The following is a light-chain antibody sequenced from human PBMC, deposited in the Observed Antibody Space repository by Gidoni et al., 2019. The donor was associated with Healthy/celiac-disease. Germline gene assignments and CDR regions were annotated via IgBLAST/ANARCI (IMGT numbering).Light chain of an antibody. V-gene: IGKV1-39*01. Sequence: QMTQSPSSLSASVGDRVTITCRASQSISSYLNWYQQKPGKAPKLLIYAAYSLQSGVPSRFSGSGSGTDVTLTISSLQPEDFATYYCQQSYSTPYTFGQGTKLEIK. CDR2: AAY. J-gene: IGKJ2*01. CDR1: QSISSY. CDR3: QQSYSTPYT.